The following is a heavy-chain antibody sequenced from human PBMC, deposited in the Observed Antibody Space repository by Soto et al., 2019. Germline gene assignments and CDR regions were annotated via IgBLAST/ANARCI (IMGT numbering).Heavy chain of an antibody. V-gene: IGHV1-2*02. J-gene: IGHJ5*02. CDR1: GFSFTGYY. CDR3: ATDLTRQLAYWLDP. CDR2: INAHSGGT. Sequence: GASVNVSCKSSGFSFTGYYIHWLRQAPGQGLEWMGWINAHSGGTEYAQKFQGRVTLTRDTSISTAYMTLSSLRSDDTAIYYCATDLTRQLAYWLDPWGQGTQVTVSS. D-gene: IGHD6-6*01.